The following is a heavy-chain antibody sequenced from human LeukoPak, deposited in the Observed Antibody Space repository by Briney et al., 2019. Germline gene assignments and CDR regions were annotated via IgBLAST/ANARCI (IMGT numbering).Heavy chain of an antibody. V-gene: IGHV1-2*02. Sequence: GASVKVSCKASGYTFTSYYMHWVRQAPGQGLEWMGWINPNSGGTNYAQKFQGRVTMTRDTSISTAYMELSRLRSDDTAVYYCASGVPEGITVAGIFDYWGQGTLVTVSS. CDR2: INPNSGGT. D-gene: IGHD6-19*01. J-gene: IGHJ4*02. CDR1: GYTFTSYY. CDR3: ASGVPEGITVAGIFDY.